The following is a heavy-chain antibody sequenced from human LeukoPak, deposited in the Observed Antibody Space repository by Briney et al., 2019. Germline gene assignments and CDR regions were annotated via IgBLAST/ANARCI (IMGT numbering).Heavy chain of an antibody. V-gene: IGHV3-23*01. CDR3: AKGDDIGKHPTRAYYFDT. J-gene: IGHJ4*02. CDR1: GFTFSRHA. Sequence: GGSLRLSCAASGFTFSRHAMSWVRQAPGKGPEWVSTTGLNSVNTLRAESVQGRFSISRDNSKNTLDLQMDNLRVDDTAVYYCAKGDDIGKHPTRAYYFDTWGQGTLVTVSS. CDR2: TGLNSVNT. D-gene: IGHD5-24*01.